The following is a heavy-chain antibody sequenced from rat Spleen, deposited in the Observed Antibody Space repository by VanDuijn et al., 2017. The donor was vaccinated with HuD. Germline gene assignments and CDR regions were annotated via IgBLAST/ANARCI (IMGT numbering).Heavy chain of an antibody. CDR3: VRHGYTRYYFDY. V-gene: IGHV5-29*01. Sequence: EVQLVESGGGLVQPGRSLKLSCAASGFTFSDYGMAWVRQAPTKGLEWVATISYGDSSGHSSTYYRDSVKGRFTISTDNAKSTLYLQMDSLKSEDTASYYCVRHGYTRYYFDYWGQGVMVTVSS. D-gene: IGHD1-9*01. CDR2: ISYGDSSGHSST. J-gene: IGHJ2*01. CDR1: GFTFSDYG.